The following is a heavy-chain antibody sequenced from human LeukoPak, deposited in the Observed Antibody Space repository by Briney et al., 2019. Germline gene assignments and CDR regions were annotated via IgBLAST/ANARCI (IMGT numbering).Heavy chain of an antibody. Sequence: SETLSLTCAVSGDSITSGGYSWSWIRQPPGKGLEWIGHIYHSGSTNYNSSLKNRVTISQDKSKNQFSLKLSSVTAADTAVYYCARGLERGYSYGYPPYYFDYGGQGTLVTVSS. CDR1: GDSITSGGYS. CDR2: IYHSGST. D-gene: IGHD5-18*01. V-gene: IGHV4-30-2*01. J-gene: IGHJ4*02. CDR3: ARGLERGYSYGYPPYYFDY.